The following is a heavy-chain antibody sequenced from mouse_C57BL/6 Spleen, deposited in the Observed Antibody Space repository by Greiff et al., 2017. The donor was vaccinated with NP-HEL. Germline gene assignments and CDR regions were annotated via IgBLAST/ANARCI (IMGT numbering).Heavy chain of an antibody. Sequence: VKLIESGPELVKPGASVKISCKASGYAFSSSWMNWVKQRPGKGLEWIGRIYPGDGDTNYNGKFKGKATLTADKSSSTAYMQLSSLTSEDSAVYFCARSSLTTVVATGFDYWGQGTTLTVSS. CDR2: IYPGDGDT. J-gene: IGHJ2*01. D-gene: IGHD1-1*01. CDR3: ARSSLTTVVATGFDY. CDR1: GYAFSSSW. V-gene: IGHV1-82*01.